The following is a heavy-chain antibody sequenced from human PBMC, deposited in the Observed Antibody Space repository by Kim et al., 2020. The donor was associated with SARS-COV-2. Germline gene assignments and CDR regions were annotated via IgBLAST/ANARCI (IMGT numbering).Heavy chain of an antibody. D-gene: IGHD3-3*01. V-gene: IGHV1-46*01. Sequence: AQKFQGRVTMTRDTSTSTVYMELSSLRSEDTAVYYCASQITIFGVVISDYWGQGTLVTVSS. CDR3: ASQITIFGVVISDY. J-gene: IGHJ4*02.